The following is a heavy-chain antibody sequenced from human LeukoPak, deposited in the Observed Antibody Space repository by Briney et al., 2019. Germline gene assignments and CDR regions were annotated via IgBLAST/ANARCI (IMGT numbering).Heavy chain of an antibody. J-gene: IGHJ4*02. CDR1: GYTFTGYY. CDR3: ARDYCGGDCFPGY. V-gene: IGHV1-2*06. CDR2: INPNSGDT. D-gene: IGHD2-21*02. Sequence: ASVKVSCKASGYTFTGYYVHWVRQAPGQGLEWMGRINPNSGDTNYAQKFQGRVTMTRDTSISTAYMELSRLRSDDTAVYYCARDYCGGDCFPGYWGQGTLVTVSS.